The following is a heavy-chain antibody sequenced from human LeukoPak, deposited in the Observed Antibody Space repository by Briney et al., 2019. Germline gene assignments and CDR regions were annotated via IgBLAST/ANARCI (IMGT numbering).Heavy chain of an antibody. V-gene: IGHV3-64D*06. D-gene: IGHD4-17*01. CDR1: GFTFSSYV. J-gene: IGHJ3*02. Sequence: PGGSLRLSCAASGFTFSSYVMHWVRQAPGKGLEYVSGMRSNGGSTYYADSVKGRFTISRDNSKNTLYLQMSTVKAEDTAVYYCVKGGTTGDSFDIWGQGTMVTVSS. CDR3: VKGGTTGDSFDI. CDR2: MRSNGGST.